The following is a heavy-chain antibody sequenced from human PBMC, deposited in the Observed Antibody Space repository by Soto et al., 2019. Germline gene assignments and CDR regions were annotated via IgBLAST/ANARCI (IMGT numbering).Heavy chain of an antibody. J-gene: IGHJ3*01. V-gene: IGHV1-18*04. CDR1: GYTFTSYG. Sequence: ASVKVSCKASGYTFTSYGISWVRQAPGQGLEWMGWISAYNGNTNYAQKLQGRVTMTTDTSTSTAYMELRSLRSDDTAVYYCARDLHSGSYSDAFDLWGQGTMVTVSS. CDR2: ISAYNGNT. D-gene: IGHD1-26*01. CDR3: ARDLHSGSYSDAFDL.